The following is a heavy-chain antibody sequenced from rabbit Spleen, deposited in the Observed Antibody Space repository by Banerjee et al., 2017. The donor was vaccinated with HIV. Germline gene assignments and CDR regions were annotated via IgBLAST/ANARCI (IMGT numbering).Heavy chain of an antibody. CDR3: ARDGAGGSYFAL. D-gene: IGHD8-1*01. CDR1: GFTLSSYY. Sequence: QLKESGGGLVQPGGSLKLSCKASGFTLSSYYMNWVRQAPGKGLEWIGYIDPVFGITYFADWVNGRFTISSHNAQNTLYLQLNSLTAADTATYFCARDGAGGSYFALWGPGTLVTVS. J-gene: IGHJ4*01. CDR2: IDPVFGIT. V-gene: IGHV1S7*01.